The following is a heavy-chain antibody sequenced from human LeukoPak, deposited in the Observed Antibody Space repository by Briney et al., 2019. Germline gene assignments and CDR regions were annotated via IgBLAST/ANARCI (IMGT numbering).Heavy chain of an antibody. J-gene: IGHJ5*02. CDR3: ARVISSAWRQNDL. D-gene: IGHD3-22*01. CDR2: IYYRGGS. CDR1: GGSISSSSFY. V-gene: IGHV4-39*07. Sequence: SETLSLTCTVSGGSISSSSFYWGWIRQPPGKGLEWIGSIYYRGGSYYNPSLKSRVTMSIDKSNNQFSLNLSSVTAAGTAVYYCARVISSAWRQNDLWGQGTLVTV.